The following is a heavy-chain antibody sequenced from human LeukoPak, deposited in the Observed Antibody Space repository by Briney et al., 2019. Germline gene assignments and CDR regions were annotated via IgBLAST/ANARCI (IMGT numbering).Heavy chain of an antibody. V-gene: IGHV3-21*01. D-gene: IGHD1-26*01. J-gene: IGHJ2*01. CDR3: ARDDAVGATTYWYFDL. Sequence: PGGSLRLSCAASGFTFSSYSMNWVRQAPGKGLEWVSSISSSSSHIYYADSVKGRFTISRDNAKNSLYLQMNSLRAEDTAVYYCARDDAVGATTYWYFDLWGRGTLVTVSS. CDR1: GFTFSSYS. CDR2: ISSSSSHI.